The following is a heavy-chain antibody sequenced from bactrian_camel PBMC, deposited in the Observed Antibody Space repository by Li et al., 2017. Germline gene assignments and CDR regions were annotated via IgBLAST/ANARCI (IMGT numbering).Heavy chain of an antibody. Sequence: QLVEFGGGLVQPGGSLRLACAASAYTYVDNCMGWFRQVPGKEREGVAAIYDSGGNTYYAGSVKGRFTVTQDNAKNTVYLQMNSLKPEDTAMYYCAAELYGGSWDRFEAHEYTYWGQGTQVTVS. J-gene: IGHJ4*01. CDR1: AYTYVDNC. V-gene: IGHV3S1*01. CDR2: IYDSGGNT. D-gene: IGHD6*01. CDR3: AAELYGGSWDRFEAHEYTY.